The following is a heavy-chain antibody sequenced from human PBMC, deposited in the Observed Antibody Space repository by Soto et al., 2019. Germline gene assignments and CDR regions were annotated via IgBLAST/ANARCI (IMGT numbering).Heavy chain of an antibody. J-gene: IGHJ4*02. Sequence: QVQLVQSGAELKKPGASVKVSCKSSGYTFIDYYLHWVRQAPGQGLEWMGWMNPSSGDTNYAQKFQGRVTKTRDTSMRTAYMELRRLTSDDTAVYECAGGPSEVVIGQDFWGQEPLVPVSS. CDR2: MNPSSGDT. CDR3: AGGPSEVVIGQDF. V-gene: IGHV1-2*02. CDR1: GYTFIDYY. D-gene: IGHD2-21*01.